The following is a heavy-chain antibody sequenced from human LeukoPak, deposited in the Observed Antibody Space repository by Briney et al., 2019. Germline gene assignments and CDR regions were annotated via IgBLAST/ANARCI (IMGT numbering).Heavy chain of an antibody. J-gene: IGHJ6*03. CDR1: GFTFDVYA. V-gene: IGHV3-20*04. Sequence: GGSLRLSCAASGFTFDVYAMNWVRQVPGRGLEWVSGINWNGRITEYADSVKDRFTISRQNTKNSLYLYMNNLGGEDTALYFCSRGSVQLWLRDTYYYMDVWGKGTTVTVSS. CDR2: INWNGRIT. D-gene: IGHD5-18*01. CDR3: SRGSVQLWLRDTYYYMDV.